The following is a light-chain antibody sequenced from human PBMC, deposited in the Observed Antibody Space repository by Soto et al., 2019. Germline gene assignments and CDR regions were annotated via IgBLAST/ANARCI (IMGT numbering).Light chain of an antibody. V-gene: IGKV1-9*01. CDR2: AAS. J-gene: IGKJ2*01. Sequence: DIPLTQSPSFLSASVGDRVTITCRASQGISSYLAWYQQKPGKAPKLLIYAASTLQSGVPSRFSGSGSGTEFTLTISSLQPDDFATYYCQQLNSYTFGQGTKLEIK. CDR1: QGISSY. CDR3: QQLNSYT.